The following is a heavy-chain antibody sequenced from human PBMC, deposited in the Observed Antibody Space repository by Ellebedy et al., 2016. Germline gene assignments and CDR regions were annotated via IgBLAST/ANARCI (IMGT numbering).Heavy chain of an antibody. CDR3: ASGFDNSGCLDF. CDR1: GDILTSYY. Sequence: APVKVSCKASGDILTSYYMHWVRQAPGQGLEWMGIINPSGGSTRYAQKLQGRVTMTRNTSTTTVYMDLSSLRSEDTAVYYCASGFDNSGCLDFWGQGTLVTVSS. V-gene: IGHV1-46*04. J-gene: IGHJ4*02. CDR2: INPSGGST. D-gene: IGHD3-22*01.